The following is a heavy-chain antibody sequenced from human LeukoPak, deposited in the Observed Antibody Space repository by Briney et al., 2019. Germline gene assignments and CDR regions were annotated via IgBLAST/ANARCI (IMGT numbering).Heavy chain of an antibody. Sequence: PSETLSLTCTVSGGSISSHYWSWIRQPAGKGLEWIGQIHTSGSTNYNPSLKSRVAMSVDTSKNQFSLELSSVTAADTAVYYCATRAQTTGWSFDYWGQGTLVTVSS. J-gene: IGHJ4*02. V-gene: IGHV4-4*07. CDR2: IHTSGST. CDR1: GGSISSHY. D-gene: IGHD6-19*01. CDR3: ATRAQTTGWSFDY.